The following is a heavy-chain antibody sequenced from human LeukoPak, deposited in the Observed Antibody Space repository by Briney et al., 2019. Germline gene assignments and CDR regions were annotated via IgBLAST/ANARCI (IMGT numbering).Heavy chain of an antibody. J-gene: IGHJ5*02. CDR2: IYSGGST. CDR1: GFTVSSNY. V-gene: IGHV3-66*01. Sequence: GGPLRLSCAASGFTVSSNYMSWVRQAPGKGLEWVSVIYSGGSTYYADSVKGRFTISRDNSKNTLYLQMNSLRAEDTAVYYCASGPRLYSSSWYHWGQGTLVTVSS. D-gene: IGHD6-13*01. CDR3: ASGPRLYSSSWYH.